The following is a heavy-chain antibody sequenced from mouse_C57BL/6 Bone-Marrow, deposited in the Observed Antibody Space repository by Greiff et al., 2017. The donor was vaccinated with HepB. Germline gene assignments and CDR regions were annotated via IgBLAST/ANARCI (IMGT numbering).Heavy chain of an antibody. J-gene: IGHJ4*01. Sequence: VQLQQSGAELVKPGASVKLSCTASGFNIKDYYMHWVKQRTEQGLEWIGRIDPEDGETKYAPNFQGKATITADTSSNTAYLQLSSLTSEDTAVYYCAPYYHYAMDYWGQGTSVTVSS. CDR2: IDPEDGET. D-gene: IGHD2-10*01. CDR3: APYYHYAMDY. CDR1: GFNIKDYY. V-gene: IGHV14-2*01.